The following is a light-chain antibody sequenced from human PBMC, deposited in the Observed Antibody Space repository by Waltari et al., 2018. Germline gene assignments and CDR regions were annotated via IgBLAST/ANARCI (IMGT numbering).Light chain of an antibody. CDR2: DAS. V-gene: IGKV1-33*01. Sequence: DIQITQSPSSLSASLGDRITITCQASQDITDHLNWYQQKPGKAPNLLIYDASNLQSGVPSRFSGSGSGTYFTFTISSLQPEDIATYYCQQYDNLPPYTFGQGTKVEI. CDR1: QDITDH. J-gene: IGKJ2*01. CDR3: QQYDNLPPYT.